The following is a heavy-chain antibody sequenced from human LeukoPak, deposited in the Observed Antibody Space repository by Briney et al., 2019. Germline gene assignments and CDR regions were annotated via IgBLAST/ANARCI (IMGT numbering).Heavy chain of an antibody. CDR1: GYTFTSYD. CDR2: MNPNIGNT. D-gene: IGHD3-3*01. CDR3: ARASYDFWSGYYRRNDAFDI. V-gene: IGHV1-8*01. J-gene: IGHJ3*02. Sequence: ASVKVSCKASGYTFTSYDINWVRQATGQGLEWMGWMNPNIGNTSYAQKFQGRVTMTRNTSISTAYMELSSLRSEDTAVYYCARASYDFWSGYYRRNDAFDIWGQGTMVTVSS.